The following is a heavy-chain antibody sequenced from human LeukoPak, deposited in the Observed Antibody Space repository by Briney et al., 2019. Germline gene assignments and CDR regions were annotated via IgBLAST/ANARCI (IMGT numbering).Heavy chain of an antibody. CDR3: TTDGYSSSGFDY. CDR2: IKSKTDGGTT. D-gene: IGHD6-6*01. CDR1: GFTFSNAW. J-gene: IGHJ4*02. V-gene: IGHV3-15*07. Sequence: PGGSLRLSCAASGFTFSNAWMNWVRQAPGKGLEWFGRIKSKTDGGTTDYAAPVKGRFTISRDDSKNTLYLQMNSLKTEDTAVYYCTTDGYSSSGFDYWGQGTLVTVSS.